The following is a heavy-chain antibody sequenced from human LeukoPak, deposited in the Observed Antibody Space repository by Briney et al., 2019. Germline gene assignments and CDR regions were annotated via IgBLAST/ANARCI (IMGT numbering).Heavy chain of an antibody. J-gene: IGHJ5*02. CDR2: ISPYKGNT. CDR1: GYTFTDHD. CDR3: ARDGAVAGQFDP. V-gene: IGHV1-18*01. D-gene: IGHD6-19*01. Sequence: ASVKVSCKASGYTFTDHDISWVRQAPGQGLEWVGWISPYKGNTNYAQNLQGRITMTTDTSTSTAYMELRSLSSDDTAVYYCARDGAVAGQFDPWGQGTLVTVSS.